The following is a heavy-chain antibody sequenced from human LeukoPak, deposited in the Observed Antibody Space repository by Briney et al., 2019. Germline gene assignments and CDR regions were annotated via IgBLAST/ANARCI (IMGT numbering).Heavy chain of an antibody. Sequence: GGSLRLSCAASGFDFSTYSMHWVRRAPGRSLEWLSYIDSSSSTIYYADSVKGRFTISRDNAKNSLYLQMNSLRAEDTAVFYCARGGARSSSYYYYGMDVWGLGTTVTVSS. CDR1: GFDFSTYS. D-gene: IGHD6-13*01. CDR2: IDSSSSTI. J-gene: IGHJ6*02. V-gene: IGHV3-48*01. CDR3: ARGGARSSSYYYYGMDV.